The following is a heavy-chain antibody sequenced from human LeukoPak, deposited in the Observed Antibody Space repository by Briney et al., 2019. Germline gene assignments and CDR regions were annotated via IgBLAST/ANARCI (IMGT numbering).Heavy chain of an antibody. Sequence: SETLSLTCSVSGGSINNYYWNWIRQPAGKGLEWIGRIYSSGTITYNPSLQSRVTMSVDTSKNEFSLKMSSVTAADTAVYYCTRDSGTTGEVKFDPWGQGTLVAVSS. J-gene: IGHJ5*02. CDR2: IYSSGTI. CDR3: TRDSGTTGEVKFDP. CDR1: GGSINNYY. V-gene: IGHV4-4*07. D-gene: IGHD3-10*01.